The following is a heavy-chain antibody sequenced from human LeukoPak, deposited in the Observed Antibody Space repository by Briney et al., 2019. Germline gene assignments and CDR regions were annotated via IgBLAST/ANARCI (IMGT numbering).Heavy chain of an antibody. J-gene: IGHJ5*02. V-gene: IGHV4-38-2*02. D-gene: IGHD1-26*01. CDR2: FYHGGST. CDR1: GYSISTGYY. Sequence: SETLSLTCTVSGYSISTGYYWDWIRQPPGKGLEWIGTFYHGGSTYYNPSLKSRVTISVDTSKNQFSLKLSSVTAADTAVYYCARGGTRKGFDPWGQGTLVTVSS. CDR3: ARGGTRKGFDP.